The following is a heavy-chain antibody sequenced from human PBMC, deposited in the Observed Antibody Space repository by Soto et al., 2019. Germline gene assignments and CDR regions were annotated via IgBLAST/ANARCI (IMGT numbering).Heavy chain of an antibody. CDR3: ARDKITGLFDY. D-gene: IGHD2-8*02. CDR2: IYYNGRT. J-gene: IGHJ4*02. Sequence: SETLSLTCTVSDGSITNYYWSWIRQPPGKGLEWIGDIYYNGRTSYNPSLKSRVTISVDTSKNQFSLKLTSVTAADTAVYYCARDKITGLFDYWGQGTLVTVSS. V-gene: IGHV4-59*12. CDR1: DGSITNYY.